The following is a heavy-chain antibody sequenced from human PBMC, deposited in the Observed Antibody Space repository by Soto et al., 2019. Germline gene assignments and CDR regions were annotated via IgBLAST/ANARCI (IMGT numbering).Heavy chain of an antibody. CDR2: MNPNSNNT. Sequence: QVQLVQSGAEVKTPGASVKVSCKASGYTFATYDINWVRQAPGQGLEWMGWMNPNSNNTGYAQKLPGRLTMTRDIALSIAHMELSSLRNEDTAVYYCARSDGYHFNWLDSWGQGTLVTVSA. J-gene: IGHJ5*01. CDR1: GYTFATYD. V-gene: IGHV1-8*01. D-gene: IGHD2-21*01. CDR3: ARSDGYHFNWLDS.